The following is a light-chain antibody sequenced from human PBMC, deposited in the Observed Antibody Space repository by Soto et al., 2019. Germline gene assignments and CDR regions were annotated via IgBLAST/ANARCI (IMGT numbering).Light chain of an antibody. J-gene: IGKJ1*01. Sequence: DIQMTQSPSSLSASVGDRVTITCRASQSISSYLNWYQQKPGKAPNLLIYGASSLESGVPSSFSGSGSGTDFTLTISSQQPEDFATYYCQQSYITPWTFGQGTKVEIK. CDR3: QQSYITPWT. CDR1: QSISSY. CDR2: GAS. V-gene: IGKV1-39*01.